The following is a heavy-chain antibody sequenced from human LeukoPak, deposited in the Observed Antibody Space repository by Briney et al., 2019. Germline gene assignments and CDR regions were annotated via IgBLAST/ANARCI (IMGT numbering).Heavy chain of an antibody. D-gene: IGHD3-10*01. CDR1: GFTLSNHA. V-gene: IGHV3-23*01. J-gene: IGHJ4*02. Sequence: GGSLRLSCAASGFTLSNHAMICVRQAPGKGLEWVSSISGSGAMTYYADSVKGRFSISRDNAMDTLYLQMNSLRADDTAVYYCAKDRVDGSGSQFDSWGQGSLVIVSS. CDR2: ISGSGAMT. CDR3: AKDRVDGSGSQFDS.